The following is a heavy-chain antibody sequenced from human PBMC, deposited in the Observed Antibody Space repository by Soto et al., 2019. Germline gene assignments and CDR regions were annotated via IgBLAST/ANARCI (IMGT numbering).Heavy chain of an antibody. CDR3: ARHLEG. V-gene: IGHV3-48*01. J-gene: IGHJ4*02. CDR2: ISSSSSTI. CDR1: GFTFSSYS. Sequence: EVPLVESGGGLVQPGGSLRLSCAASGFTFSSYSMNWVRQAPGKGLEWVSYISSSSSTIYYADSVKGRFTISRDNAKNSRYLQMNSLRAEDTAVYYCARHLEGWGQGTLVTVSS.